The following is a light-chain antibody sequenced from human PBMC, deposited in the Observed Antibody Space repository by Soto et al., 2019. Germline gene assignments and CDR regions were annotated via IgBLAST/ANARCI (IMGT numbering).Light chain of an antibody. CDR1: QSIRSY. J-gene: IGKJ4*01. Sequence: EIVLTQSPATLSLSPGETATLSCRASQSIRSYLAWYQQKPGQAPRLLIFDASTRATGIPARFSGSGSGTDFTLTISSLQPEDFAIYYCQQRSSWPPFTFGGGTKVDIK. V-gene: IGKV3-11*01. CDR3: QQRSSWPPFT. CDR2: DAS.